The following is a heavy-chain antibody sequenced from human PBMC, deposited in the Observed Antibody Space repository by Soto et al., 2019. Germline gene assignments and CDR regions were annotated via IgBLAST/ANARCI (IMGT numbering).Heavy chain of an antibody. J-gene: IGHJ6*02. CDR2: INPNSGGT. D-gene: IGHD3-3*01. Sequence: SVKVSCKASGYTFTDYYMHWVRQAPGQGLEWMGWINPNSGGTNYAQKFQGWVTMTRDTSISTAYMELSRLRSDDTAVYYCARDQLFGVVFRPNYYYYGMDVWGQGTTVTVSS. CDR1: GYTFTDYY. V-gene: IGHV1-2*04. CDR3: ARDQLFGVVFRPNYYYYGMDV.